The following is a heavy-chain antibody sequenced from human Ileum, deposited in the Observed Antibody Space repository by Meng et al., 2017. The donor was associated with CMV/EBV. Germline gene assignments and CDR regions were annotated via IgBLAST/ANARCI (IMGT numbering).Heavy chain of an antibody. V-gene: IGHV4-4*07. CDR2: IASSGTT. CDR1: GGAFNDYH. J-gene: IGHJ4*02. D-gene: IGHD3-3*01. Sequence: VPSQASVPVLAESSAPLSLPRPVSGGAFNDYHWTWIRQSAGKGLEWIGRIASSGTTYLNPSLESRISMSVDKAKNQFSLKLISVTAADTALYFCARGIHDFWSGTYFDYWGQGLLVTVSS. CDR3: ARGIHDFWSGTYFDY.